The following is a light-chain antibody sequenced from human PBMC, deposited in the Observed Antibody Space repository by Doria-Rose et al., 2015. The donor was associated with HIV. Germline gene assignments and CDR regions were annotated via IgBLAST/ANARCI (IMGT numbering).Light chain of an antibody. CDR2: GKN. CDR1: SLRGYS. CDR3: NSRDNSDNHLRV. J-gene: IGLJ1*01. Sequence: SSELTQEPAVSVALGQTVRITCRGDSLRGYSATWYQQKPGQAPILVIYGKNNRPSGIPDRFSGSSSGNTSSLIITGTQAEDEADYYCNSRDNSDNHLRVFGTGTKVTVL. V-gene: IGLV3-19*01.